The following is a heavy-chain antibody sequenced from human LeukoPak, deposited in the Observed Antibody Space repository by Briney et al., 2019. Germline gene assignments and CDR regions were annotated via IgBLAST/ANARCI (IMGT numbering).Heavy chain of an antibody. CDR1: GFTFSSYA. V-gene: IGHV3-23*01. CDR3: ARAVAYFDS. Sequence: GGSLRLSCAASGFTFSSYAMSWVRQAPGKGLEWVSAISGSGGSTYYADSVKGRFTISRDNSKNTLYLQVNSLRAEDTALYYCARAVAYFDSWGQGTLVTVSS. D-gene: IGHD6-19*01. J-gene: IGHJ4*02. CDR2: ISGSGGST.